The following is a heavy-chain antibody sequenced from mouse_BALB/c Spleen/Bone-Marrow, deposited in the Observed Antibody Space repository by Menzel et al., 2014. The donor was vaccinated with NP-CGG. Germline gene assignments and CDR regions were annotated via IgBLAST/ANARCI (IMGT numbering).Heavy chain of an antibody. CDR1: GYTFTNYW. J-gene: IGHJ3*01. Sequence: VQLQQSGAELAKPGASVKMSCKASGYTFTNYWMYWVKQRPGQGLEWIGYINPSTGYTEYNQKFKDKATLTADKSSSTAYMQLSSLTSEDSAVYYCARGYQRILAYWGQGTLVTVSA. V-gene: IGHV1-7*01. CDR2: INPSTGYT. CDR3: ARGYQRILAY.